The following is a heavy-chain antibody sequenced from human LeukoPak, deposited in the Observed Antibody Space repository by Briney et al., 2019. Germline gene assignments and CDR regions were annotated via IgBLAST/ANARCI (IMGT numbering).Heavy chain of an antibody. Sequence: PSETLSLTCTVSGGSINGGNYYWTWLRQPAGKGLEWIGRISPSGSTNYNPSLKSRVTISIDKSKNQFSLKLNSVTAADTAVYYCARDLSVGSSGFFDYWGQGTLVTVSS. V-gene: IGHV4-61*02. J-gene: IGHJ4*02. CDR1: GGSINGGNYY. D-gene: IGHD6-6*01. CDR3: ARDLSVGSSGFFDY. CDR2: ISPSGST.